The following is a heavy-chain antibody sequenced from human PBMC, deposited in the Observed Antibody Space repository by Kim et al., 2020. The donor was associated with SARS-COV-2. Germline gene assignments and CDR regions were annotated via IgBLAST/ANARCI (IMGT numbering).Heavy chain of an antibody. Sequence: GGSLRLSCAASGFTFSSYSMNWVRQAPGKGLEWVSYISSSSSTIYYADSVKGRFTISRDNAKNSLYLQMNSLRDEDTAVYYCARDRGADYYDSSGYFPFDPWGEGTPVTVSS. CDR2: ISSSSSTI. CDR3: ARDRGADYYDSSGYFPFDP. J-gene: IGHJ5*01. CDR1: GFTFSSYS. V-gene: IGHV3-48*02. D-gene: IGHD3-22*01.